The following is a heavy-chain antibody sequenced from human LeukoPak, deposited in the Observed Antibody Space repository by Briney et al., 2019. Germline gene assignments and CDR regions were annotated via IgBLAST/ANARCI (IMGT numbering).Heavy chain of an antibody. CDR1: GFTIMNSA. D-gene: IGHD5-12*01. V-gene: IGHV3-23*01. Sequence: SGGSLRLSCAASGFTIMNSAMNWVRQAPGKGLEWVSAINGTAINTDYADSVKGRFTISRDYSKNTLYLQMNDLRPEDTAVYYCARDAGYGYWSVDYWGQGTLVTVSS. J-gene: IGHJ4*02. CDR2: INGTAINT. CDR3: ARDAGYGYWSVDY.